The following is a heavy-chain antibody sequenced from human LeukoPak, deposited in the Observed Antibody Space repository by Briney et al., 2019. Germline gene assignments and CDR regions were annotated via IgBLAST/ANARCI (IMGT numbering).Heavy chain of an antibody. Sequence: PSETLSLTCTVSGGSISSGSYYWSWIRQPAGKGLEWIGRIYTSGSTNYNPSLKSRVTISVDTSKNQFSLKLSSVTAADTAVYYCARDSRYYGSGSYYGSNWFDPWGQGTLVTVSS. V-gene: IGHV4-61*02. D-gene: IGHD3-10*01. CDR2: IYTSGST. CDR1: GGSISSGSYY. J-gene: IGHJ5*02. CDR3: ARDSRYYGSGSYYGSNWFDP.